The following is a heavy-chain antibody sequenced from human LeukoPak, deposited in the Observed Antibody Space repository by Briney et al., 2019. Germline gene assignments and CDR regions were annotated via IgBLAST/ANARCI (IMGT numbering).Heavy chain of an antibody. CDR2: IRYDGSNK. D-gene: IGHD3-9*01. CDR1: GFTFSSYG. CDR3: ARLALRYFDWLSPLDS. Sequence: GGSLRLSCAASGFTFSSYGMHWVRQAPGKGLEWVAFIRYDGSNKYYADSVKGRFTISRDNAKNSLYLQMNSLRAEDTAVYYCARLALRYFDWLSPLDSWGQGTLVTVSS. V-gene: IGHV3-30*02. J-gene: IGHJ4*02.